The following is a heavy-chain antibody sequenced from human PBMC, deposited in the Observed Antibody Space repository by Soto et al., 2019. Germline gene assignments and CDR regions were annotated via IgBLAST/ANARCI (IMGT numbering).Heavy chain of an antibody. Sequence: EVQLVESGGGLVQPGVSLRLSCAASGFTFSSYDMHWVRQATGKGLEWVSAIGTAGDTYYPGSVKGRFTISRENAKNSLYLQMNSLRAGDTAVYYCARVGHNGFPDAFDIWGQGTMVTVSS. J-gene: IGHJ3*02. V-gene: IGHV3-13*01. CDR3: ARVGHNGFPDAFDI. D-gene: IGHD1-1*01. CDR1: GFTFSSYD. CDR2: IGTAGDT.